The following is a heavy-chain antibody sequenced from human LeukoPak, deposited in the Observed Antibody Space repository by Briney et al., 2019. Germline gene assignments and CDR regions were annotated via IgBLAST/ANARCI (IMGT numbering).Heavy chain of an antibody. V-gene: IGHV4-39*01. D-gene: IGHD2-8*01. CDR2: IYYSGST. Sequence: SETLSLPCTVSGGSISSSSYYWGWIRQPPGKGLEWIGSIYYSGSTYYNPSLKSRVTISVDTSKNQFSLKLSSVTAADTAVYYCALVYASSWFDPWGQGILVIVSS. CDR1: GGSISSSSYY. J-gene: IGHJ5*02. CDR3: ALVYASSWFDP.